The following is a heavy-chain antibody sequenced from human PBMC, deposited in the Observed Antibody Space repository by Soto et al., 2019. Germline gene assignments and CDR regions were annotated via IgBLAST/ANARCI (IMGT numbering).Heavy chain of an antibody. D-gene: IGHD3-10*01. V-gene: IGHV2-5*02. J-gene: IGHJ3*01. CDR1: GFSLSTSGVA. CDR2: ISWDHNK. Sequence: QITLKESGPTLLKPTQTLTLTSTFSGFSLSTSGVAAGWIRQPPGNPLEGLALISWDHNKRYRPSLKSRLTNTKDTYKNQVVLTMNNMDPVDTGTYYCSQRRNHDGSRRHAFDLWGQGTMVNVSS. CDR3: SQRRNHDGSRRHAFDL.